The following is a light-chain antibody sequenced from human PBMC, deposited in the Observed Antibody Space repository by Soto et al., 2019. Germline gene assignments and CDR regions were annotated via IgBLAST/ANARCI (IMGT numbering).Light chain of an antibody. J-gene: IGLJ2*01. CDR3: SSYTSSSYVV. Sequence: QSALTQPASVSGSPGQSITISCTGTSSDVGDYNYVSWYQQNPGKAPKLLIYDVSNRPSGVSNRFSGSKSGNTASLTISGLQAEDEADYYCSSYTSSSYVVFGGGTKVTVL. V-gene: IGLV2-14*01. CDR2: DVS. CDR1: SSDVGDYNY.